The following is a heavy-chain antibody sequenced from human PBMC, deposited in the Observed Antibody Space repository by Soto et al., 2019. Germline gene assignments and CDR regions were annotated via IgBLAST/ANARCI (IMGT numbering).Heavy chain of an antibody. CDR2: INPNSGGT. CDR1: GYTFTGYY. J-gene: IGHJ6*02. V-gene: IGHV1-2*02. D-gene: IGHD3-22*01. Sequence: ASVKVSCKASGYTFTGYYMHWVRQAPGQGLEWMGWINPNSGGTNYAQKFQGRVTMTRDTSISTAYMELSRLRSDDTAVYYCARALYYYDSSGKGLYYYYGMDVSGQGTNVTVSS. CDR3: ARALYYYDSSGKGLYYYYGMDV.